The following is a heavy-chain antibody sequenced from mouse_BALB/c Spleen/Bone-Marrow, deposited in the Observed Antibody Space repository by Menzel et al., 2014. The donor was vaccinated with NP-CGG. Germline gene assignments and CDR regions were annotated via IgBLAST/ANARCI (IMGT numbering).Heavy chain of an antibody. V-gene: IGHV1S34*01. CDR3: VRRGNPIVYCAMDY. CDR2: ISCYNGAT. J-gene: IGHJ4*01. Sequence: LVKTGASVKISCKASGYSFTGYYMHWVKQSHGKSLEWIGYISCYNGATSYNQNFKGKATFTVDTSSSTAYMQFNSLTSEDSAVYYCVRRGNPIVYCAMDYWVKEPQSPSPQ. CDR1: GYSFTGYY.